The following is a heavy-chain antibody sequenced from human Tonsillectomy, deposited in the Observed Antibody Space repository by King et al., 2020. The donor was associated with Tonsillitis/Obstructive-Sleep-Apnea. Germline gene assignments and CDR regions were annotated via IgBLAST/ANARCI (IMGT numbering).Heavy chain of an antibody. D-gene: IGHD3-3*01. CDR1: GFTFSNAW. Sequence: QLVQSGGGLVKPGGSLRLSCAASGFTFSNAWMSWVRQAPGQGLEWVVRIKSKTDGGTKDYAAPVKGRFTISRDDSKNTLYLQMNSLKTEDTAVYYCTTVRFPDPWGQGTLVTVSS. V-gene: IGHV3-15*01. J-gene: IGHJ5*02. CDR2: IKSKTDGGTK. CDR3: TTVRFPDP.